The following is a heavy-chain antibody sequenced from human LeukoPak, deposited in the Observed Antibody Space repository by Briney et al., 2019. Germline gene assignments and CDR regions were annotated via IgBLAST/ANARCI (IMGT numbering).Heavy chain of an antibody. CDR2: IIPIFGTA. CDR1: GGTFSTYT. CDR3: ARGLLGSRRSYSSGAWDY. Sequence: GASVKVSCKTSGGTFSTYTIHWVRQAPGQGLEWMGGIIPIFGTANYAQKCQGRVTITADESTSTAYMELSSRRAEDTAIYYCARGLLGSRRSYSSGAWDYWGQGTLVTVSS. V-gene: IGHV1-69*13. J-gene: IGHJ4*02. D-gene: IGHD3-10*01.